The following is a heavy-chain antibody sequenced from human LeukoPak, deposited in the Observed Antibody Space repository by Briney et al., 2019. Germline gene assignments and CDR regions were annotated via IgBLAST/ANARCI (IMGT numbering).Heavy chain of an antibody. CDR2: IKQDGSEK. D-gene: IGHD3-22*01. CDR1: GFTFSSYW. V-gene: IGHV3-7*01. J-gene: IGHJ4*02. Sequence: GGSLRLSCAASGFTFSSYWMSWVRQAQGKGLEWVANIKQDGSEKYYVDSVKGRFTISRDNAKNSLYLQMNSLRAEDTAVYYCARDGYDSSGYYWNYWGQGTLVTVSS. CDR3: ARDGYDSSGYYWNY.